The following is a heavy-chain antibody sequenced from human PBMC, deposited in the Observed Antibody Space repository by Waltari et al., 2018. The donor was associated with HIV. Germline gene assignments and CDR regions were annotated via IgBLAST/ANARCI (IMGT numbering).Heavy chain of an antibody. CDR1: GFTVSSNY. J-gene: IGHJ6*02. CDR2: IYTDGRT. D-gene: IGHD3-3*01. CDR3: ARTKLRHGGGYHGMDV. Sequence: EVQLVESGGGLVQPGGSLRLSCAVSGFTVSSNYMNWVRQAPGKGLEWVSVIYTDGRTDYADSGKGRFTISRDNSKNTLYLQMNSLRDGDTAVYSCARTKLRHGGGYHGMDVWGQGTTVTVAS. V-gene: IGHV3-66*01.